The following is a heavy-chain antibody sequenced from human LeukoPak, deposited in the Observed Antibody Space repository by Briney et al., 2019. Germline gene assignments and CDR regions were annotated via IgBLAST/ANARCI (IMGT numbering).Heavy chain of an antibody. CDR2: IIPIFGIA. J-gene: IGHJ4*02. V-gene: IGHV1-69*01. CDR1: GGTFSSYA. CDR3: ARGQTEYQLLFPDY. D-gene: IGHD2-2*01. Sequence: SVKVSCKASGGTFSSYAISWVRQAPGQGLEWMGGIIPIFGIANYAQKFQDRVTITADESTTTSYMEVSSLRSEDTAVYYCARGQTEYQLLFPDYWGQGTLVTVSS.